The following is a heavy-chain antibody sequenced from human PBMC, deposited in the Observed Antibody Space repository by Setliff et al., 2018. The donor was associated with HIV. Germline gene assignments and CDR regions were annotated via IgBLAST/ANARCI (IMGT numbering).Heavy chain of an antibody. D-gene: IGHD2-21*01. Sequence: ASVKVSCKASGYTFSTYGITWVRQAPGQGLEWMGWISTYNGNTNYAQKFQGRVTMTTVTSTSTAYMELRSLRSGDTAVYYCTSLSIPAYYYMDVWGKGTTVTVS. V-gene: IGHV1-18*01. CDR3: TSLSIPAYYYMDV. CDR1: GYTFSTYG. CDR2: ISTYNGNT. J-gene: IGHJ6*03.